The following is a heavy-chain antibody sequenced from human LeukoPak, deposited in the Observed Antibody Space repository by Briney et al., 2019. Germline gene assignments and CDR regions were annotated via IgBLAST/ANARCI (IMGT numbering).Heavy chain of an antibody. V-gene: IGHV1-2*02. CDR1: GYTFTGYY. J-gene: IGHJ2*01. D-gene: IGHD1-26*01. Sequence: ASVKVSCKASGYTFTGYYMHWVRQAPGQGLEWMGWINPNSGGTNYAQEFQGRVTMTRDTSISTAYVELSRLRSDDTAVYYCARDWEGLGEYWYFDLWGRGTLVTVSS. CDR3: ARDWEGLGEYWYFDL. CDR2: INPNSGGT.